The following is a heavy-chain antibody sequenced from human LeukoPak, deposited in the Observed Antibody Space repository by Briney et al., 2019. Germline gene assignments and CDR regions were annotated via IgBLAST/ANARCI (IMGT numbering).Heavy chain of an antibody. Sequence: GGSLRLSCAASGFTFSDYYMSWIRQEPGRGLVWFSYISSSGSTIYYADSVKGRFIISRDNAKNSLYLQMNSLRAEDTAVYYCARDADTAMVTGYWGQGTLVTVSS. J-gene: IGHJ4*02. CDR3: ARDADTAMVTGY. D-gene: IGHD5-18*01. CDR1: GFTFSDYY. CDR2: ISSSGSTI. V-gene: IGHV3-11*04.